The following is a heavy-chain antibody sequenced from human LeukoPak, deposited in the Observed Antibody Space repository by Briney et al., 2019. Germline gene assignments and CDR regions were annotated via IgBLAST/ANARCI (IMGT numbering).Heavy chain of an antibody. CDR2: ISGSGAST. D-gene: IGHD3-10*01. CDR1: GFTLSSHA. V-gene: IGHV3-23*01. CDR3: AKDRLGYYKEADY. Sequence: PGGSLRLSCAASGFTLSSHAMNWVRQAPGKGLEWVSGISGSGASTYYADSVKGRFTISRDNSKNTLSLQMNSLRAEDTAVYYCAKDRLGYYKEADYWGRGTLVTVSS. J-gene: IGHJ4*02.